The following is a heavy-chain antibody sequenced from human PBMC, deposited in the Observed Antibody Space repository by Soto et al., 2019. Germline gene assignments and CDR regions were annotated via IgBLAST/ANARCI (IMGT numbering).Heavy chain of an antibody. Sequence: EVQLVESGGGLVQPGRSLRLSCAASGFTFDDYAMHWVRQAPGKGLEWGSGISWNSGSIGYADSVKGRFTISRDNAKNSLYLQMNSLRAEDTALYYCAIGLRPHWDAFDILGQGTMVTVSS. CDR2: ISWNSGSI. V-gene: IGHV3-9*01. J-gene: IGHJ3*02. CDR1: GFTFDDYA. D-gene: IGHD3-3*02. CDR3: AIGLRPHWDAFDI.